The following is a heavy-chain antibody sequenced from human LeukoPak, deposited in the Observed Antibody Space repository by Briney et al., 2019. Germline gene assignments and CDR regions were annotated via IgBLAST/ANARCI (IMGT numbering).Heavy chain of an antibody. CDR2: ISGSGGST. D-gene: IGHD3-3*01. CDR1: GFTFSSNW. J-gene: IGHJ4*02. V-gene: IGHV3-23*01. CDR3: AKSYDFWSGYYNY. Sequence: GGSLRLSCAASGFTFSSNWMSWVRQAPGKGLEWVSAISGSGGSTYYADSVKGRFTISRDNSKNTLYLQMNSLRAEDTAVYYCAKSYDFWSGYYNYWGQGTLVTVSS.